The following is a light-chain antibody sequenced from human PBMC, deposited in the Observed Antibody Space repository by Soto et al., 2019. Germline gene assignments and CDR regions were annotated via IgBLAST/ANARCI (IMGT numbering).Light chain of an antibody. CDR2: TAS. J-gene: IGKJ4*01. V-gene: IGKV1-12*01. Sequence: DIQMTQCPSSVSASVGDRVTITCWASQGISSLLAWYQQKPGKAPNLLIHTASSLQSGVPSRFSGSGSGTDFTLTISSLQPEDFATYYCQQANSFPLTFGGGTKVEIK. CDR1: QGISSL. CDR3: QQANSFPLT.